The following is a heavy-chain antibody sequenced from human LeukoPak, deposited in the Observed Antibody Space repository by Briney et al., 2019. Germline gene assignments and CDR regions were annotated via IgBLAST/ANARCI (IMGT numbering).Heavy chain of an antibody. D-gene: IGHD6-13*01. V-gene: IGHV4-34*01. Sequence: SETLSLTCAVYGGSFSGYYWSWIRQPPGKGLEWIGEINHSGSTNYNPSLKSRVTISVDTSKNQFSLKLSSVTAADTAVYYCARGPYSSMDYYYGMDVWGQGTTVTVSS. CDR3: ARGPYSSMDYYYGMDV. CDR1: GGSFSGYY. J-gene: IGHJ6*02. CDR2: INHSGST.